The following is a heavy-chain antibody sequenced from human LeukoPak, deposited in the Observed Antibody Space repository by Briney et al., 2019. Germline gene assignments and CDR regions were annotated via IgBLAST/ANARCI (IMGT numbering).Heavy chain of an antibody. CDR3: ATLQEVAVAPVVDY. CDR2: IIPIFGTA. CDR1: GGTFSSYA. J-gene: IGHJ4*02. V-gene: IGHV1-69*01. D-gene: IGHD6-19*01. Sequence: SVKVSCKASGGTFSSYAISWVRQAPGQGLEWMGGIIPIFGTANYAQKFQGRVTIIADESTSTAYMELSSLRSEDTAVYYCATLQEVAVAPVVDYWGQGTLVTVSS.